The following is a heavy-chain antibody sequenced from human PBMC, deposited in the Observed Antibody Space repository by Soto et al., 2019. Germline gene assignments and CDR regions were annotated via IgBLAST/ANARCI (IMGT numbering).Heavy chain of an antibody. CDR1: GYTFTSYD. Sequence: ASVKVACKSSGYTFTSYDIKRVRQFTGQGLEWMGSMSPNSGNTGYAQKFQGRVTMTRNTSISTAYMELSSLRSEDTAVSYCERGQGGYSGGIDYWGQGTLVTVSS. CDR2: MSPNSGNT. J-gene: IGHJ4*02. D-gene: IGHD1-26*01. CDR3: ERGQGGYSGGIDY. V-gene: IGHV1-8*01.